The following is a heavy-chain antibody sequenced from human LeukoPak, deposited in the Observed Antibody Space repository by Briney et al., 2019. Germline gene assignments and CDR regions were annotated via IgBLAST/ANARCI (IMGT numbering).Heavy chain of an antibody. CDR2: ISDNGGTA. Sequence: GGSLRLSCAASQLMFSTYAMYWVRQAPGKGLEWVSGISDNGGTAYYADSVKGRFTISRDNSKNMLYLHMNSLRAEDTAVYYCAKRGPVTGTKYFDYWGQGTLVTVSS. CDR3: AKRGPVTGTKYFDY. D-gene: IGHD6-19*01. V-gene: IGHV3-23*01. CDR1: QLMFSTYA. J-gene: IGHJ4*02.